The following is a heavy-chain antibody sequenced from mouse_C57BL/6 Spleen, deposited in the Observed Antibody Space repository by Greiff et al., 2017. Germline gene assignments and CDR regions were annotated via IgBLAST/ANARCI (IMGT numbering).Heavy chain of an antibody. Sequence: VQGVESGPGLVQPSQSLSITCTVSGFSLTSYGVYWVRQSPGKGLEWLGVIWRGGSTDYNAAVMSRLSITKDNSKSQVFFKMSSLQADDTAIYYCAKDYDYAMDYWGQGTSVTVSS. CDR2: IWRGGST. CDR1: GFSLTSYG. D-gene: IGHD1-1*01. CDR3: AKDYDYAMDY. V-gene: IGHV2-5*01. J-gene: IGHJ4*01.